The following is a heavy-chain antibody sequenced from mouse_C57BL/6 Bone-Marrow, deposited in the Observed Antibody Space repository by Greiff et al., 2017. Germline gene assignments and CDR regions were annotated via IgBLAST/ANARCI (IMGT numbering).Heavy chain of an antibody. CDR2: IYPRSGTT. CDR1: GYTFTSYG. CDR3: ARSGNDYSWFAY. V-gene: IGHV1-81*01. J-gene: IGHJ3*01. D-gene: IGHD2-4*01. Sequence: VQLQQSGAELARPGASVKLSCKASGYTFTSYGISWVKQRTGQGLEWIGEIYPRSGTTYYNEKFKGKATLTADKSSSTAYMELRSLTSEDSAVYFCARSGNDYSWFAYWGQGTLVTVSA.